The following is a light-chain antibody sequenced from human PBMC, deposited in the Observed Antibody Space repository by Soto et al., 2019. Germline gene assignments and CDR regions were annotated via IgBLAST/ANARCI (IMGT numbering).Light chain of an antibody. CDR2: GAS. CDR1: QSISIY. V-gene: IGKV1-39*01. J-gene: IGKJ5*01. CDR3: QQTYTTPEIT. Sequence: DIQMPQSPASLSAAAGDRVTITLRASQSISIYLNWYQLKPGKAPNLLMYGASYLKSGVPTRFSGSGSGTDFTLTISSLQPEDFAIYYCQQTYTTPEITFGQGTRLEI.